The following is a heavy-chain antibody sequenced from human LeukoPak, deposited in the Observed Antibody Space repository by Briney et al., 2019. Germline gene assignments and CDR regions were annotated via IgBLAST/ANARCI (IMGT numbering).Heavy chain of an antibody. V-gene: IGHV3-66*01. CDR1: GFSVSSNY. CDR2: IYNGGNT. CDR3: AKDSGYSGYALDY. Sequence: PGGSLRLSCAASGFSVSSNYMSWVRQAPGKGLEWISLIYNGGNTYYADSVKGRFSISRDNSKNRLHLQMHSLRAEDTAIYYCAKDSGYSGYALDYWGQGTLVTVFS. J-gene: IGHJ4*02. D-gene: IGHD5-12*01.